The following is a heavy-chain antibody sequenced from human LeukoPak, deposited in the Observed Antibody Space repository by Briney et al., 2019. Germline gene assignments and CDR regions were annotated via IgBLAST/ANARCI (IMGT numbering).Heavy chain of an antibody. J-gene: IGHJ4*02. Sequence: GGSLRLSCAASGFTVSSNYMSWVRQAPGKGLEWVSVIYSGGSTYYADSVKGRFAISRDNSKNTLYLQMNSLRAEDTAVYYCAREGDSGWFFDYWGQGTLVTVSS. CDR3: AREGDSGWFFDY. CDR1: GFTVSSNY. D-gene: IGHD6-19*01. V-gene: IGHV3-66*01. CDR2: IYSGGST.